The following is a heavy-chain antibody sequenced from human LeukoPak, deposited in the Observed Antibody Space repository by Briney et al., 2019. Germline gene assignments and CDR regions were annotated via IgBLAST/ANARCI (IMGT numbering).Heavy chain of an antibody. J-gene: IGHJ4*02. Sequence: GRSLRLSCAASGFTFSTYDMHWVRQAPGKGLKWVAVISYDGSNKYYADSVKGRFTISRDNSKNTLYLQLNSLRAEDTAVYYCAKSPGRYCSGGSCYSYWGQGTLVTVSS. CDR2: ISYDGSNK. CDR3: AKSPGRYCSGGSCYSY. D-gene: IGHD2-15*01. CDR1: GFTFSTYD. V-gene: IGHV3-30*18.